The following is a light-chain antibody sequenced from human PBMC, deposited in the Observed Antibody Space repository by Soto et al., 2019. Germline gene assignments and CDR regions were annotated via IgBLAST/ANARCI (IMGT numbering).Light chain of an antibody. Sequence: DIPLTQSPSFLSASVGDRVTITCRASQGISGFLAWYQQSPGKAPKLLIYGASTLQTGVPSRFSGSGSGTEFTLTISSLQPEDFATYFCQHLNSYPSFGPGTKVDI. J-gene: IGKJ3*01. CDR1: QGISGF. V-gene: IGKV1-9*01. CDR3: QHLNSYPS. CDR2: GAS.